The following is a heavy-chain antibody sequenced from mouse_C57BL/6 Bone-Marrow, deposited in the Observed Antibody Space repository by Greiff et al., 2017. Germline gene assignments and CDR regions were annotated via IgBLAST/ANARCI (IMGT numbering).Heavy chain of an antibody. Sequence: VQLQQSGAELAKPGASVKLSCKASGYTFTSYWMHWVKQRPGQGLEWIGYINPSSGYTKYNQKFKDKATLTAAKSSSTAYMQLSSLTYEDSAVYYCARSVGTTVVGYWGKGTTLTVSS. CDR2: INPSSGYT. CDR3: ARSVGTTVVGY. CDR1: GYTFTSYW. J-gene: IGHJ2*01. D-gene: IGHD1-1*01. V-gene: IGHV1-7*01.